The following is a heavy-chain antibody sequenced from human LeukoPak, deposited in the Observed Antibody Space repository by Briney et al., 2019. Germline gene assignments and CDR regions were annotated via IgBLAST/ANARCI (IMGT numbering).Heavy chain of an antibody. V-gene: IGHV1-18*01. Sequence: GASVKVSCKASGYTFTSYGISWVRQAPGQGLEWMGWISAYNGNTNYAQKLQGRVTMTTDTSTSTAYTELRSLRSDDTAVYYCASSLDPTDYYYYGMDVWGQGTTVTVSS. CDR2: ISAYNGNT. CDR1: GYTFTSYG. CDR3: ASSLDPTDYYYYGMDV. D-gene: IGHD3/OR15-3a*01. J-gene: IGHJ6*02.